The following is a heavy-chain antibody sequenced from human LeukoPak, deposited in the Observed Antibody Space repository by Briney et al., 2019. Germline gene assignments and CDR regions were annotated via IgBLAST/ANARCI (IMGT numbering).Heavy chain of an antibody. CDR1: GFTFDDYG. D-gene: IGHD3-10*02. CDR3: AELGITMIGGV. J-gene: IGHJ6*04. Sequence: PGGSLRLSCAASGFTFDDYGMSWVRQAPGKGLEWVSGNADSVKGRFTISRDNAKNSLYLQMNSLRAEDTAVYYCAELGITMIGGVWGKGTTVTISS. V-gene: IGHV3-20*04.